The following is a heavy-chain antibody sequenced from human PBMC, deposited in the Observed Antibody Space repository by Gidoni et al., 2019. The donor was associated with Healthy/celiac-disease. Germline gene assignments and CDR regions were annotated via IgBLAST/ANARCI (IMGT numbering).Heavy chain of an antibody. CDR3: ARAPDIVVVVAATGDAFDI. Sequence: QVQLVQSGAEVKKPGASVKVSCKASGYTFTGSYMHWMRQAPGQGLEWMGWIKPTSGGTNYAQKFQGRFTMTRDTSISTAYMELSRLRSDDTAVYYCARAPDIVVVVAATGDAFDIWGQGTMVTVSS. V-gene: IGHV1-2*02. D-gene: IGHD2-15*01. J-gene: IGHJ3*02. CDR1: GYTFTGSY. CDR2: IKPTSGGT.